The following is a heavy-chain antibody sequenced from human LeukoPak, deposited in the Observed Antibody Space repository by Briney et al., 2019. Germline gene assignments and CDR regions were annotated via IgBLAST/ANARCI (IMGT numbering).Heavy chain of an antibody. CDR2: ISAYNGNT. CDR1: GYTFTSYG. J-gene: IGHJ4*02. V-gene: IGHV1-18*04. Sequence: ASVKVSCKASGYTFTSYGISWVRQAPGQGLEWMGWISAYNGNTNYAQKLQGRVTMTTDTSTSTAYIELRSLRSDDTAVYYCARDLWCSGGSCYDYWGQGTLVTVSS. D-gene: IGHD2-15*01. CDR3: ARDLWCSGGSCYDY.